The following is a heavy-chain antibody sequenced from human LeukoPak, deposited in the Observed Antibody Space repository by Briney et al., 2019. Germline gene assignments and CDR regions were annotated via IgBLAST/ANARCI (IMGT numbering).Heavy chain of an antibody. D-gene: IGHD3-9*01. V-gene: IGHV3-48*02. CDR1: CFCFTDYP. CDR3: ATDQRYAFDY. Sequence: GGSPIMFCATSCFCFTDYPMNRVRHDPGEGLEWISNIRTTAEGAKYAYYADSVKGRVTISRDDGKNTLYLHMNSLRDDDTAVYYCATDQRYAFDYWGQGILVTVSS. J-gene: IGHJ4*02. CDR2: IRTTAEGAKYA.